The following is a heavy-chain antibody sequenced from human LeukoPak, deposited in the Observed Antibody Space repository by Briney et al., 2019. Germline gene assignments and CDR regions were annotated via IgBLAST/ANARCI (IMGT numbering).Heavy chain of an antibody. V-gene: IGHV3-30-3*01. CDR1: GFTFSSYA. D-gene: IGHD6-13*01. J-gene: IGHJ3*02. CDR3: ASLEGAAAGNAFDI. Sequence: PGGSLRLSCAASGFTFSSYAMHWVRQAPGKGLEWVAVISYDGSNKYYADSVKGRFTISRDNSKNTLYLQMNSLRAEDTAVYYCASLEGAAAGNAFDIWGQGTMVTVSS. CDR2: ISYDGSNK.